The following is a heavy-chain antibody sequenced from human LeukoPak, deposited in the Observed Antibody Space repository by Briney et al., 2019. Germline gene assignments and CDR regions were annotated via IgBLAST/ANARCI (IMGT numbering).Heavy chain of an antibody. V-gene: IGHV3-73*01. Sequence: PGGSLRLSCAASGFTFSGSAMHWVRQASGKGLEWVGRIRSKANSYATAYAASVKGRFTISRDDSKNTAYLQMNSLKTEDTAVYYCTSYGPGGLDAFDIWGQGTMVTVSS. CDR2: IRSKANSYAT. CDR1: GFTFSGSA. D-gene: IGHD3-10*01. J-gene: IGHJ3*02. CDR3: TSYGPGGLDAFDI.